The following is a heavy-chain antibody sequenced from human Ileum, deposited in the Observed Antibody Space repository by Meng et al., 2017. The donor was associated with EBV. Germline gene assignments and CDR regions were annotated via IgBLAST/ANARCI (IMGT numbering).Heavy chain of an antibody. CDR3: AKGGQWDPLDS. V-gene: IGHV4-59*01. CDR2: FYEGTT. J-gene: IGHJ4*02. Sequence: QVQLQESVPVLVKPSGTLSLTCDVSGVTISGNYWSWIRRSPVKGLEWIGFFYEGTTNYNPSLKSRVTIAAGPANNQISLRLSSVTSADTAVYYCAKGGQWDPLDSWGRGILVTVSS. D-gene: IGHD1-26*01. CDR1: GVTISGNY.